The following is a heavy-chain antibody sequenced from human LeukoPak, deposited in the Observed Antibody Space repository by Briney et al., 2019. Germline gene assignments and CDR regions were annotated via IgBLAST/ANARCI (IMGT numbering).Heavy chain of an antibody. CDR3: ARCLQLWFPVYFDY. CDR1: GGSISSSSYY. V-gene: IGHV4-39*07. J-gene: IGHJ4*02. D-gene: IGHD5-18*01. Sequence: SETLSLTCTVSGGSISSSSYYWGWIRQPPGKGLEWIGSIYYSGSTYYNPSLKSRVTISVDTSKNQFSLKLSSVTAADTAVYYCARCLQLWFPVYFDYWGQGTLVTVSS. CDR2: IYYSGST.